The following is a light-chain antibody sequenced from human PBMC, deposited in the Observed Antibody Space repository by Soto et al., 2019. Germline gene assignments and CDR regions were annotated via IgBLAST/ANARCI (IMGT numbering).Light chain of an antibody. V-gene: IGKV3-15*01. Sequence: IVMTQSPATLSVSPGERATLSCRASQRVSRNLAWYQQKPGQAPRLLIYGASTRATGIPARFSGSGSETEFTLTISSLQSEDFAVYYCQQYNNWPPYTFGQGTKVDIK. CDR1: QRVSRN. CDR3: QQYNNWPPYT. CDR2: GAS. J-gene: IGKJ2*01.